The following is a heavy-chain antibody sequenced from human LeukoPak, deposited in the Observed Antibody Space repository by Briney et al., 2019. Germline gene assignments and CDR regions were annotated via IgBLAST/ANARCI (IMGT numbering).Heavy chain of an antibody. V-gene: IGHV4-28*01. J-gene: IGHJ3*02. CDR1: GYSISSSNW. CDR3: ARILSSGWTGGAFDI. CDR2: IYYSGST. D-gene: IGHD6-19*01. Sequence: SETLSLTCAVSGYSISSSNWWGWIRQSPGKGLEWIGYIYYSGSTYYNPSLKSRVTMSVGTSKNQFSLKLNSVTAVDTAVYYCARILSSGWTGGAFDIWGQGTMVIVSS.